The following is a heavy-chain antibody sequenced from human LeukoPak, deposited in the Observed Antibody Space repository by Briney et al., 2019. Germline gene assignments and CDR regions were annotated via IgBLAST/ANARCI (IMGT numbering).Heavy chain of an antibody. D-gene: IGHD3-3*01. V-gene: IGHV4-39*01. Sequence: KSSETLSLTCTVSGGSISSSSYYWGWIRQPPGKGLGWIGSIYYSGSTYYNPSLKSRVTISVDTSKNQFSLKLSSVTAADTAVYYCTIWSGPHGDYWGQGTLVTVSS. CDR1: GGSISSSSYY. CDR2: IYYSGST. J-gene: IGHJ4*02. CDR3: TIWSGPHGDY.